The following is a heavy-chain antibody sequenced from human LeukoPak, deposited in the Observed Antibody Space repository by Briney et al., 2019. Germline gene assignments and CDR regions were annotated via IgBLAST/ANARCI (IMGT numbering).Heavy chain of an antibody. V-gene: IGHV3-7*01. CDR3: TRELWPADY. J-gene: IGHJ4*02. CDR1: GFTFRDYL. D-gene: IGHD3-16*01. CDR2: IIKDGSDK. Sequence: GGSLRPSCDGPGFTFRDYLMGLVRQAPGKGLEWVANIIKDGSDKYYVDSVKGRFSISRDNAKNSVYLQMSGLRVEDTAVYYCTRELWPADYWGQGILVTVSS.